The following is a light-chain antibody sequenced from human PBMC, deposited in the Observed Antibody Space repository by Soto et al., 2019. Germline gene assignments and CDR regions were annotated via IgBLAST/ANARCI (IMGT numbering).Light chain of an antibody. V-gene: IGKV1-39*01. Sequence: DIPMTQSPSSLSASVGDRVTITCRASQGISTYLNWYQQKPGNAPKLLIYAASSLQSGVPSRFSGSGSETDFTLTISSLQPEDFATYSCQQSYSTSWTFGQGTKVEIK. CDR1: QGISTY. CDR3: QQSYSTSWT. CDR2: AAS. J-gene: IGKJ1*01.